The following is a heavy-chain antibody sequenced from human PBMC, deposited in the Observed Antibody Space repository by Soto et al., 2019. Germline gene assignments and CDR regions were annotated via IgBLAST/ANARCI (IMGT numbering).Heavy chain of an antibody. V-gene: IGHV4-59*08. CDR1: GGSINSYY. D-gene: IGHD6-19*01. CDR3: ARQSRGIAVAGLDS. CDR2: IYYSGTT. Sequence: QVQLQESGPGLVKSSETLSLTCTVSGGSINSYYWTWIRQPPGKGLEWIGYIYYSGTTNYNPSLTTRFPISVDTSHTQFSLKLSSVTAADTAVYYCARQSRGIAVAGLDSWGQGTLVTVSS. J-gene: IGHJ4*02.